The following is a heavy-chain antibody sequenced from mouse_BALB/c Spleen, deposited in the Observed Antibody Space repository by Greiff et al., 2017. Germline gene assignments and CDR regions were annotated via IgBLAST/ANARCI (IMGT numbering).Heavy chain of an antibody. CDR2: IFPGTGTT. Sequence: QVHVKQSGAELVKPGASVKLSCKTSGYTFTSYWIQWVKQRPGQGLGWIGEIFPGTGTTYYNEKFKGKATLTIDTSSSTAYMQLSSLTSEDSAVYFCARKGNYYAMDYWGQGTSVTVSS. CDR1: GYTFTSYW. J-gene: IGHJ4*01. V-gene: IGHV1S132*01. CDR3: ARKGNYYAMDY.